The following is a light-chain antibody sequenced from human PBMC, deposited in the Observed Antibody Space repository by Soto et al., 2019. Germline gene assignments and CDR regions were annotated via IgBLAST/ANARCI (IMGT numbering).Light chain of an antibody. CDR2: STN. Sequence: QAVVTQEPSLTVSPGGTVTLTCASSTGAVTSDYYANWFQQKPGQVPTTLIYSTNNRHSWTPARFSGSLLGGKAALTLSGVRPDDEADYYCLLYGDDTWVFGGGTKVTVL. V-gene: IGLV7-43*01. CDR3: LLYGDDTWV. CDR1: TGAVTSDYY. J-gene: IGLJ3*02.